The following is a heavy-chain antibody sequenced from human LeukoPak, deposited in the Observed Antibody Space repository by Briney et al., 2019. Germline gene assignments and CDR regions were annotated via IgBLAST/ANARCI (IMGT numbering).Heavy chain of an antibody. CDR3: AVLGSRSYYPYYYHGMDV. CDR2: IYYSGST. D-gene: IGHD3-10*01. J-gene: IGHJ6*02. CDR1: GGSISSSSYY. V-gene: IGHV4-39*01. Sequence: SETLSLTCTVSGGSISSSSYYWGWIRQPPGKGLEWIGSIYYSGSTYYNPSLKSRVTISVDTSKNQFSLKLSSVTAADTAVYYCAVLGSRSYYPYYYHGMDVWGQGTTVTVSS.